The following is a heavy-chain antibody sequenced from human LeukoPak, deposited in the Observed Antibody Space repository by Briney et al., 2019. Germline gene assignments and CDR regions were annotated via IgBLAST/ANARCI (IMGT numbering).Heavy chain of an antibody. CDR3: ARRNPLTQDAFDI. CDR2: INPSGGST. CDR1: GYTFTSYY. J-gene: IGHJ3*02. D-gene: IGHD2-21*02. Sequence: ASVKVSCKASGYTFTSYYMHWVRQAPGQGLEWMGIINPSGGSTSYAQKFQGRVTMTRDMSTSTVYMELSSLRSEDTAVYYCARRNPLTQDAFDIWGQGTMVTVSS. V-gene: IGHV1-46*01.